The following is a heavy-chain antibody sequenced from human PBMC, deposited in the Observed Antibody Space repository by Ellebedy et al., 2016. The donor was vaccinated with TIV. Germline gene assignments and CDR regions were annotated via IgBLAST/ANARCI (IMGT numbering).Heavy chain of an antibody. CDR3: AREFLGHAPASTDY. CDR2: ISYEVHNT. CDR1: GFIFSSYG. V-gene: IGHV3-30*03. D-gene: IGHD1-26*01. Sequence: GGSLRLSXAASGFIFSSYGFVWVRQAQGKGLEWVAAISYEVHNTDYADSVKGRFTISRDNSKSVVYLEMNNLTTEDTATYYCAREFLGHAPASTDYWGQGTRVTVS. J-gene: IGHJ4*02.